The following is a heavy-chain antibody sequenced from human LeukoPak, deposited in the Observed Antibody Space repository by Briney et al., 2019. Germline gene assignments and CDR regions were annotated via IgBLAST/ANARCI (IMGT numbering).Heavy chain of an antibody. V-gene: IGHV3-48*01. CDR1: GFTFSRYS. Sequence: GGSLRLSCAASGFTFSRYSMNWVRQAPGQGLEWISHISNSSSTIYNADSVKGRFTISRDNSKNTLYLQMNSLRAEDTAVYYCAREGYGSSWYWRNEYFQHWGQDTLVTVSS. CDR3: AREGYGSSWYWRNEYFQH. J-gene: IGHJ1*01. CDR2: ISNSSSTI. D-gene: IGHD6-13*01.